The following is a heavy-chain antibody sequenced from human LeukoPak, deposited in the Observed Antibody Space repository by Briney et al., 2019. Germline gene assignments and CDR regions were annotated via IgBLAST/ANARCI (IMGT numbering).Heavy chain of an antibody. V-gene: IGHV3-23*01. CDR3: AKGRVRQFDPFDY. J-gene: IGHJ4*02. CDR2: ISGSGDST. D-gene: IGHD1-1*01. CDR1: GFTFSSYG. Sequence: GGSLRLSCAASGFTFSSYGMSWVRQAPGKGLEWVSTISGSGDSTYYADSVKGRFTISRDNSKNTLYLQMNSPRVEDTAVYYCAKGRVRQFDPFDYWGQGTLVTVSS.